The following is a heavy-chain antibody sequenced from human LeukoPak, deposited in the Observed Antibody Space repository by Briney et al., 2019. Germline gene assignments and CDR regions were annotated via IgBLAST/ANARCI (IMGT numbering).Heavy chain of an antibody. D-gene: IGHD5/OR15-5a*01. Sequence: GSLRLSCAASGFTFSSYAMSWVRQAPGKGLEWIGSLFYSGNMYYSPSLKSRVTISVDTSKNQFSLNLNSVTAADTAVYYCARENIVSTRDFDCWGQGTLVTVSS. CDR2: LFYSGNM. V-gene: IGHV4-39*07. J-gene: IGHJ4*02. CDR1: GFTFSSYA. CDR3: ARENIVSTRDFDC.